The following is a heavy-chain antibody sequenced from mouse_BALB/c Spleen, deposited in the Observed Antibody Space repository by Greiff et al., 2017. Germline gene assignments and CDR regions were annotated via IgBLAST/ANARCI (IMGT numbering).Heavy chain of an antibody. V-gene: IGHV3-2*02. CDR1: GYSITSDYA. J-gene: IGHJ3*01. Sequence: EVQLVESGPGLVKPSQSLSLTCTVTGYSITSDYAWNWIRQFPGNKLEWMGYISYSGSTSYNPSLKSRISITRDTSKNQFFLQLNSVTTEDTATYYCARVDYDYDGGFAYWGQGTLVTVSA. CDR2: ISYSGST. D-gene: IGHD2-4*01. CDR3: ARVDYDYDGGFAY.